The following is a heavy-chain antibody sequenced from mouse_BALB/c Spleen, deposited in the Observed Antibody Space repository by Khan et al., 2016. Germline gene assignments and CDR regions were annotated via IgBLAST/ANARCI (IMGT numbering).Heavy chain of an antibody. CDR1: GYTFSSYW. Sequence: QVQLKQSGAELMKPGASVKISCKATGYTFSSYWIEWVKKRPGHGLEWIGEILPGSGSTNYNEKFKGKATFTADTSSNTAYMQLSSLTSEDSAVYYCASPYGNDAMDYWGQGTSVTVSS. V-gene: IGHV1-9*01. CDR2: ILPGSGST. CDR3: ASPYGNDAMDY. J-gene: IGHJ4*01. D-gene: IGHD2-10*02.